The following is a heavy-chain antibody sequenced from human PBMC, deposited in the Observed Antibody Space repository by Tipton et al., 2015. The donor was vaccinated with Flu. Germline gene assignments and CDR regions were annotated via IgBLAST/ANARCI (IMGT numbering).Heavy chain of an antibody. CDR2: IYYSGST. Sequence: LRLSCTVSGGSISSGGYYWSWIRQHPGKGLEWIGYIYYSGSTYYNPSLKSRVTISVDTSKNQFSLKLSSVTAADTAVYYCARTYTAMAPHYFDYWGQGTLVTVSS. CDR3: ARTYTAMAPHYFDY. D-gene: IGHD5-18*01. CDR1: GGSISSGGYY. V-gene: IGHV4-31*02. J-gene: IGHJ4*02.